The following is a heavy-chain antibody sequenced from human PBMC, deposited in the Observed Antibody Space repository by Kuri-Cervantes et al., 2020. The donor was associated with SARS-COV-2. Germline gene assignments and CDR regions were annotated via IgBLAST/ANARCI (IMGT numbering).Heavy chain of an antibody. Sequence: SVKVSCKASGGTFSSYAISWVRQAPGQGLEWMGGIIPIFGTANYAQRFLGRVTITADESTSTAYMELSSLRSEDTAVYYCARYTRYSSSWYGAYYYYYGMDVWGQGTTVTVSS. V-gene: IGHV1-69*13. CDR2: IIPIFGTA. D-gene: IGHD6-13*01. CDR1: GGTFSSYA. J-gene: IGHJ6*02. CDR3: ARYTRYSSSWYGAYYYYYGMDV.